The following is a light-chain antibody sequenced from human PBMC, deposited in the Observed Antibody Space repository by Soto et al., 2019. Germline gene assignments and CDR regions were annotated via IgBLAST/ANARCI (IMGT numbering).Light chain of an antibody. J-gene: IGKJ1*01. Sequence: DIQMTQSPSDMASSVGERVTVTCGASQDISNYLAWYQQKPGKVPKLLIYAASTLQSGVPSRFSGSGSGTEFTLTISSLQPDDFATYYCQDYSPYSWTFGQGTKVDIK. V-gene: IGKV1-27*01. CDR2: AAS. CDR1: QDISNY. CDR3: QDYSPYSWT.